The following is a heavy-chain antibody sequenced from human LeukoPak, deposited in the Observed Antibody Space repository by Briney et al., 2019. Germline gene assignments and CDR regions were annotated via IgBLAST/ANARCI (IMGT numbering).Heavy chain of an antibody. J-gene: IGHJ6*02. V-gene: IGHV3-7*01. CDR3: ARDSNNIGWNYVGYYYYGMDV. D-gene: IGHD1-7*01. Sequence: GGSLRLSCAASGFTFSSYWMSLVRQAPGKGLEWVANIKQDGSEKYYVDSVKGRFTISRDNAKNSLYLQMNSLRAEDTAVYYCARDSNNIGWNYVGYYYYGMDVWGQGTTVTVSS. CDR2: IKQDGSEK. CDR1: GFTFSSYW.